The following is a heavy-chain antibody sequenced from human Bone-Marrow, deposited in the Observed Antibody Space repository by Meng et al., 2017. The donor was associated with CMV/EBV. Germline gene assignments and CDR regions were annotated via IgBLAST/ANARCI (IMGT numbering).Heavy chain of an antibody. CDR3: AKETSLTTSWYYYGMDV. Sequence: GGSLRLSCAASGFTFSTYGMHWVRQAPGKGLEWVAFIRYDEKNEYYVDSVKGRFTISRDNSKRTLYLHMNSLTPEDTAVYYCAKETSLTTSWYYYGMDVWGQGTTVTVSS. V-gene: IGHV3-30*02. J-gene: IGHJ6*02. CDR1: GFTFSTYG. CDR2: IRYDEKNE. D-gene: IGHD1-14*01.